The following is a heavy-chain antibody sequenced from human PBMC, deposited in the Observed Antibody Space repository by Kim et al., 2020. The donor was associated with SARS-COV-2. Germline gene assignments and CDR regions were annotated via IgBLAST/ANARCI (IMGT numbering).Heavy chain of an antibody. CDR2: IYPGDSDT. V-gene: IGHV5-51*01. D-gene: IGHD6-19*01. CDR3: ARPSYSSGWYPPPERDYGMDV. CDR1: GYSFTSYW. Sequence: GESLKISCKGSGYSFTSYWIGWVRQMPGKGLEWMGIIYPGDSDTRYSPSFQGQVTISADKSISTAYLQWSSLKASDTAMYYCARPSYSSGWYPPPERDYGMDVWGQGTTVTVSS. J-gene: IGHJ6*02.